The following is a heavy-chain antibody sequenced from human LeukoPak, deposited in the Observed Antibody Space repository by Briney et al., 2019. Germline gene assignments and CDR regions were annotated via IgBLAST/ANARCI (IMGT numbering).Heavy chain of an antibody. CDR1: GFTVSSNY. CDR3: ARERFDILTGSPTGYFDY. V-gene: IGHV3-53*01. Sequence: GGSLRLSCAASGFTVSSNYMSWVRQAPGKGLEWVSVVYSGGSTYYADSVKGRFTIPRDNSKNTLYLQMNSLRAEDTAVYYCARERFDILTGSPTGYFDYWGQGTLVTVSS. J-gene: IGHJ4*02. D-gene: IGHD3-9*01. CDR2: VYSGGST.